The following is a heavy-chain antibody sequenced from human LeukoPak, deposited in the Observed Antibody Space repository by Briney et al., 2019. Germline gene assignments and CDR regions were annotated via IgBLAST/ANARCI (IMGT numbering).Heavy chain of an antibody. CDR3: ARDLYSSSWPHFDI. CDR2: IYTSGST. J-gene: IGHJ3*02. V-gene: IGHV4-4*07. Sequence: SETLSLTCTVSGSSISSYYWSWIRQPAGKGLEWIGRIYTSGSTNYNPSLKSRVTMSVDTSKNQFSLKLSSVTAADTAVYYCARDLYSSSWPHFDIWGQGTMVTVSS. CDR1: GSSISSYY. D-gene: IGHD6-13*01.